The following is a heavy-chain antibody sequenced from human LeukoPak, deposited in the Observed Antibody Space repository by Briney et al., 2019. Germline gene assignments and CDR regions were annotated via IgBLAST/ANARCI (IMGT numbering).Heavy chain of an antibody. CDR3: ARGIVRGVSAPDI. D-gene: IGHD3-10*01. CDR1: GGSISIYR. V-gene: IGHV4-4*07. CDR2: IDTSGNT. Sequence: SETLSLTCTLSGGSISIYRWSWIRQPAGKGLEWMGRIDTSGNTNYIPSLNGRVTMSVDTSKTQFYLNLRSVTAADTAIYYCARGIVRGVSAPDIWGQGTMVTVSS. J-gene: IGHJ3*02.